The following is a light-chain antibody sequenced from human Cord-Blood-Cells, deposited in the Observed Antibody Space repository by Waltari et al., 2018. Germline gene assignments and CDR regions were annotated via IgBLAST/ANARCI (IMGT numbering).Light chain of an antibody. CDR2: EFS. CDR1: SSDAGGYHS. Sequence: QSVLTQPPSASGSPGQSVTISCTGTSSDAGGYHSVPWDQQPPGKAPKLLICEFSKRPAGVPDRCSGSKSGNTASLTVAGLQAEDEADYYCSSYAGSNNLVFGGGTKLTVL. J-gene: IGLJ2*01. V-gene: IGLV2-8*01. CDR3: SSYAGSNNLV.